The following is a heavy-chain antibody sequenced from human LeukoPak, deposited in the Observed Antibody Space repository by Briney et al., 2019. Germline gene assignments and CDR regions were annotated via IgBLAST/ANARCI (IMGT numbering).Heavy chain of an antibody. CDR2: IRGDGSDA. D-gene: IGHD2/OR15-2a*01. V-gene: IGHV3-74*01. CDR3: ARDWFHAIDY. J-gene: IGHJ4*02. CDR1: GFSFSETW. Sequence: TGGSLRLSCAASGFSFSETWMNWVRQVPGRGLIWVSRIRGDGSDARYAESVKGRFTISRDNAENTLYLQMNSLREEDTAIYYCARDWFHAIDYWVQGTLVTVSS.